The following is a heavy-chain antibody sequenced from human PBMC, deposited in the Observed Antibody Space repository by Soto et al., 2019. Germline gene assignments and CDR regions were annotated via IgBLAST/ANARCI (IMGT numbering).Heavy chain of an antibody. V-gene: IGHV1-69*01. CDR1: GGTFSSYA. CDR2: IIPICGTA. CDR3: AREGASGSHIGY. Sequence: QVQLVQSGAEVKKPGSSVKVSCKASGGTFSSYAISWVRQAPGQGLEWMGGIIPICGTANYAQKCQGRVTITADESTSTAYMELSSLRSDDTAVYCCAREGASGSHIGYWGQGTLVTVSS. D-gene: IGHD3-22*01. J-gene: IGHJ4*02.